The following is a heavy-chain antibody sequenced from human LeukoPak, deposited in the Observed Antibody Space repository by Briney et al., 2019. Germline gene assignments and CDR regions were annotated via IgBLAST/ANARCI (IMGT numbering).Heavy chain of an antibody. CDR3: AKERYPYSGYGNFDY. D-gene: IGHD5-12*01. CDR1: GFTFSSDG. CDR2: ISYDGNNK. Sequence: GALRLSCAASGFTFSSDGMHWARQAPGQGLEWVAVISYDGNNKFYADSVKGQFTISRDNSKNTLYLQMNSLRAEDTAVYYCAKERYPYSGYGNFDYWGQGTLVTVSS. V-gene: IGHV3-30*18. J-gene: IGHJ4*02.